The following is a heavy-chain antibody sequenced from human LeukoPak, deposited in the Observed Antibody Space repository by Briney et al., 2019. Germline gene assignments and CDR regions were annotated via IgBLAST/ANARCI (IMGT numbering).Heavy chain of an antibody. CDR3: ARRAGAYSHPYDY. D-gene: IGHD4/OR15-4a*01. CDR1: GFTFNSYS. V-gene: IGHV3-30*14. J-gene: IGHJ4*02. Sequence: PGGSLRLSCAASGFTFNSYSMHWVRQAPGKGLEWVTAISDDETYKFYADSVKGRFTISRDNSKNTLYLQMNSLRAEDTAVYYCARRAGAYSHPYDYWGQGTLVTVSS. CDR2: ISDDETYK.